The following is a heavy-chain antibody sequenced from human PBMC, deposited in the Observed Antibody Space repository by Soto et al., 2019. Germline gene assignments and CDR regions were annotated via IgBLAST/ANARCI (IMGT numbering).Heavy chain of an antibody. CDR2: NNPNSGNT. V-gene: IGHV1-8*01. Sequence: QVQLVQSGAGVKKPGASVKVSCKASGYTFTSYDINWVRQDTGQGLEWMGWNNPNSGNTGYAQKFQGRVTMTKNTSRSTAYMELSSLRSEDTAVHYCARDKVGMVDYWGQGTLVTVSS. D-gene: IGHD5-12*01. CDR3: ARDKVGMVDY. J-gene: IGHJ4*02. CDR1: GYTFTSYD.